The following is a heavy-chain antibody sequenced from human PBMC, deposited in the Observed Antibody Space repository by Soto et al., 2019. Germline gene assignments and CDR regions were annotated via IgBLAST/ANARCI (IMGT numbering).Heavy chain of an antibody. CDR3: GRALGSSHYAGTAV. Sequence: QVQLVQSGDEVKKPGASVKVSCKASGYTFTIYGINWVRQAPGQGLESRGWISPDNGNTNCGQKLQGRVTTTTDTSTITAYMELRSLRSDDTAVYYCGRALGSSHYAGTAVWGQGTTVTVSS. CDR1: GYTFTIYG. J-gene: IGHJ6*02. V-gene: IGHV1-18*01. D-gene: IGHD4-4*01. CDR2: ISPDNGNT.